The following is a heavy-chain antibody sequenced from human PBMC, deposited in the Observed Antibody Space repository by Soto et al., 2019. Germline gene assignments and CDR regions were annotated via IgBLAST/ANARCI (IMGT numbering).Heavy chain of an antibody. V-gene: IGHV4-4*02. J-gene: IGHJ4*02. Sequence: PSETLSLTCAVSGVSLTSGNWWTWVRQSPQRGLEYIGEIFHDGAANYYPSSERRVAMSVDTSRNQFSLKLTSVTAADTAVYFCARLVYDTRLNYMYFDFWGPGTLLTVSS. CDR1: GVSLTSGNW. CDR3: ARLVYDTRLNYMYFDF. D-gene: IGHD3-10*01. CDR2: IFHDGAA.